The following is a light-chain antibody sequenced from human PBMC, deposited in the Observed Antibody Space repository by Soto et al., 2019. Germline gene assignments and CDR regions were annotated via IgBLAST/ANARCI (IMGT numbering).Light chain of an antibody. J-gene: IGKJ1*01. CDR2: GAS. CDR1: QSVSSN. CDR3: QQYSTRPPWT. V-gene: IGKV3-15*01. Sequence: EIVMTQSPATLSVSPGERATLSCRASQSVSSNLAWYQQKPGQAPRLLIYGASTRATGIPARFSGSGSGTEFTLTISSLQSEDFAVYYCQQYSTRPPWTFGQGTKVEIK.